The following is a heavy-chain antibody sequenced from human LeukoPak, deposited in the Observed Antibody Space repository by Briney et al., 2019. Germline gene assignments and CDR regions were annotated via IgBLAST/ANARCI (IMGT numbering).Heavy chain of an antibody. D-gene: IGHD2-2*01. V-gene: IGHV1-69*01. J-gene: IGHJ2*01. CDR2: IVPIFGTA. CDR1: GGTFSSYA. Sequence: SVKVSCKASGGTFSSYAISWVRQAPGQGLEWMGGIVPIFGTANYAQKFQGRVTITADESTSTAYMELSSLRSEDTAVYYCARIPLEVVVPAANHWYFDLWGRGTLVTVSS. CDR3: ARIPLEVVVPAANHWYFDL.